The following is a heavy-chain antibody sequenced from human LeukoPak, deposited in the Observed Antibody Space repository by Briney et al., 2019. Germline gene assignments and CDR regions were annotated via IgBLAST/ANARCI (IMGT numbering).Heavy chain of an antibody. Sequence: GGSLRLSCAASGFTFDDYAMHWVRQAPGKGLEWVSGISWNSGSIGYADSVKGRFTISRDNAKNSLYLQMNSLRAEDTALYYCAKDIGSEQWPHSFDTWGQGTMVTVSS. CDR3: AKDIGSEQWPHSFDT. V-gene: IGHV3-9*01. D-gene: IGHD6-19*01. CDR1: GFTFDDYA. CDR2: ISWNSGSI. J-gene: IGHJ3*02.